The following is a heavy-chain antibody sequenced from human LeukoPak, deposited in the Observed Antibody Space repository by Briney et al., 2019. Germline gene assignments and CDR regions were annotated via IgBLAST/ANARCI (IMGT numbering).Heavy chain of an antibody. J-gene: IGHJ2*01. CDR2: ISWNSGSI. V-gene: IGHV3-9*01. CDR3: ARVGSGWYEWYFDL. CDR1: GFTFDDYA. D-gene: IGHD6-19*01. Sequence: PGGSLRLSCAASGFTFDDYAMHWVRQAPGKGLEWVSGISWNSGSIGYADSVKGRFTISRDNAKNSLYLQMNSLRAEDTAVYYCARVGSGWYEWYFDLWGRGTLVTVSS.